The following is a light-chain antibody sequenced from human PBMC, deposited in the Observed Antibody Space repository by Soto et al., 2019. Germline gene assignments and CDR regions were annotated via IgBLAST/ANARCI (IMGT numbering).Light chain of an antibody. CDR2: DVS. J-gene: IGLJ1*01. CDR1: SSDVGTYDF. CDR3: CLYAVTFYV. Sequence: QSVLTQPRSVSGSPGQSVTISCTGTSSDVGTYDFVSWYQQHPGKAPRLMIFDVSERPSGVPDRFSGSKSGNTAYLTSSGLQAEDEADYYCCLYAVTFYVFGTGTKLTVL. V-gene: IGLV2-11*01.